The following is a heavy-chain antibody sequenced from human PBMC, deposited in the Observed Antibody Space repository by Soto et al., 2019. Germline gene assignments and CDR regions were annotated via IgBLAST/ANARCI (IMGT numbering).Heavy chain of an antibody. Sequence: ASVKVSCKASGYTFTSYGISWVRQAPGQGLEWMGWISAYNGNTNYAQKLQGRVTMTTDTSTSAAYMELRSLRSDDTAVYYCASMDGIGWYTQFFDYWGQGTRVTVSS. V-gene: IGHV1-18*01. CDR3: ASMDGIGWYTQFFDY. J-gene: IGHJ4*02. D-gene: IGHD6-19*01. CDR2: ISAYNGNT. CDR1: GYTFTSYG.